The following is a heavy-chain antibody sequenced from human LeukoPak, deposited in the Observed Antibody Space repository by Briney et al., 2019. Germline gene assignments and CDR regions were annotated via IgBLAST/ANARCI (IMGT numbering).Heavy chain of an antibody. Sequence: SETLSLTRTVSGGSISSYYWSWIRQPPGKGLEWIGYIYYSGSTNYNPSLKSRVTISVDTSKNQFSLKLSSVTAADTAVYYCARLAVAGHGGTYYFDYWGQGTLVTVSS. J-gene: IGHJ4*02. V-gene: IGHV4-59*08. CDR3: ARLAVAGHGGTYYFDY. D-gene: IGHD6-19*01. CDR2: IYYSGST. CDR1: GGSISSYY.